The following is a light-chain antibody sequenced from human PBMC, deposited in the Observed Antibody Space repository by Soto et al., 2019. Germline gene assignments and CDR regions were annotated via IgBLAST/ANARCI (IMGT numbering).Light chain of an antibody. J-gene: IGKJ2*03. Sequence: IVLTQSPGTLSLSPGERATLSCRASHSVSTDYLSWYQQKPGQAPRLLIYGASRSATGIPDRFSGSGSGTDFTLTISRLEPEDFAVYYCQRYGTSPAYSFGEGTKLEIK. CDR2: GAS. CDR3: QRYGTSPAYS. CDR1: HSVSTDY. V-gene: IGKV3-20*01.